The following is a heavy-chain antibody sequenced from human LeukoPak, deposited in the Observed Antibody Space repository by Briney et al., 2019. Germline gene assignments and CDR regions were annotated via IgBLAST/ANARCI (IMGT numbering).Heavy chain of an antibody. CDR2: ISGSGSST. Sequence: GGSLRLSCAASGFTFTNYAMTWVRQAPGKGLEWVSAISGSGSSTYYADSVKGRFTISRDSSKNTLYLQMNGLRAEDTAVYYCAKDRYSSSWYYFDNWGQGTLVTVSS. J-gene: IGHJ4*02. D-gene: IGHD6-13*01. CDR1: GFTFTNYA. V-gene: IGHV3-23*01. CDR3: AKDRYSSSWYYFDN.